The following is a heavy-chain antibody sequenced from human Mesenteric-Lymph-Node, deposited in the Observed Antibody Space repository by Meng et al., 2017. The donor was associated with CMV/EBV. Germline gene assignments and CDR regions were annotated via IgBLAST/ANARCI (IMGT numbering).Heavy chain of an antibody. CDR3: ARGGYSSGWGDFDY. D-gene: IGHD2-15*01. CDR2: IYRDDSI. Sequence: GGSLRLSCAASGFNIISNYMTWVRQAPGRGLEWVSFIYRDDSISYADSVKGRFTISRDKSKNTLYLQMNSLRAEDTAVYYCARGGYSSGWGDFDYWGQGTLVTVSS. V-gene: IGHV3-53*01. J-gene: IGHJ4*02. CDR1: GFNIISNY.